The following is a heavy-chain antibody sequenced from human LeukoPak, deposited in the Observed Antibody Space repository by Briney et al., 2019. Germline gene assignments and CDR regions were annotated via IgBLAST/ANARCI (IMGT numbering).Heavy chain of an antibody. CDR1: GGSISSYY. CDR2: IYYSGST. CDR3: ARAKYGSGSYYNDY. V-gene: IGHV4-59*01. Sequence: PSETLSPTCTVSGGSISSYYWSWIRQPPGKGLEWIGYIYYSGSTNYNPSLKSRVTISVDTSKNQFSLKLSSVTAADTAVYYCARAKYGSGSYYNDYWGQGTLVTVSS. D-gene: IGHD3-10*01. J-gene: IGHJ4*02.